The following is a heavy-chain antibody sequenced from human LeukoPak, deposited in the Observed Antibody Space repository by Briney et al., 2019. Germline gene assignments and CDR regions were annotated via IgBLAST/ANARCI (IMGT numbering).Heavy chain of an antibody. D-gene: IGHD2-15*01. CDR3: ARNGGYCSGGSRYSALDY. J-gene: IGHJ4*02. CDR2: INPNSGGT. CDR1: GYTFTGYY. Sequence: GASVKVSCKASGYTFTGYYMHWVRQAPGQGLEWMGWINPNSGGTNYAQKFQGRVTMTRDTSISTAYMELSRLRSDDTAVYYCARNGGYCSGGSRYSALDYWGQGTLVTVSS. V-gene: IGHV1-2*02.